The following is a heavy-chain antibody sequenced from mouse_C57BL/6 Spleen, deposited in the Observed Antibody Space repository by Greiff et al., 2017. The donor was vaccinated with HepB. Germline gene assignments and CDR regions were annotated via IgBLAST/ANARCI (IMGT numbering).Heavy chain of an antibody. V-gene: IGHV1-53*01. Sequence: QVQLQQPGTELVKPGASVKLSCKASGYTFTSYWMNWVKQRPGQGLEWIGNINPSNGGTNYNEKFKSKATLTVDKSSSTPYMQLSSLTSEDSAIYYCARSYDYDWYFDVWGTGTTVTVSS. D-gene: IGHD2-4*01. J-gene: IGHJ1*03. CDR1: GYTFTSYW. CDR3: ARSYDYDWYFDV. CDR2: INPSNGGT.